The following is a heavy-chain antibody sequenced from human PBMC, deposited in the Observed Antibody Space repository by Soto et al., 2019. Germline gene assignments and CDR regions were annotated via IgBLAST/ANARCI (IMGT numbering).Heavy chain of an antibody. CDR1: GGSVSSGSCY. V-gene: IGHV4-61*01. CDR2: IYNSGST. CDR3: TRDVSAYDQTGGFDY. D-gene: IGHD5-12*01. Sequence: SETLSLTCTVSGGSVSSGSCYWSWIRQPPGNGLEWIGHIYNSGSTNYNPSLKSRVTISVDTSKNQFSLKLRSVTAADTAVYYCTRDVSAYDQTGGFDYWGQGALVTVSS. J-gene: IGHJ4*02.